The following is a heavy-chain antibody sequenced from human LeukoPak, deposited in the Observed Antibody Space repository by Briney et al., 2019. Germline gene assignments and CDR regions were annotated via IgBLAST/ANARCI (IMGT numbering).Heavy chain of an antibody. CDR3: ARGTFDYDFWSGYPRREGYYKDV. CDR2: MNPNGGNT. J-gene: IGHJ6*03. Sequence: ASEKVSCKASGYTFTSYDINWVRQATGLGLEWMGWMNPNGGNTGYAQKFQGRVTITRNTSISTAYMELSSLRSEDTAVYYCARGTFDYDFWSGYPRREGYYKDVWGKGTTVTVSS. CDR1: GYTFTSYD. V-gene: IGHV1-8*03. D-gene: IGHD3-3*01.